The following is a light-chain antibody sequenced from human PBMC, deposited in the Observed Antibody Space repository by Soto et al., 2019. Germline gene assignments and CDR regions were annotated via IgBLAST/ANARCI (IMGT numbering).Light chain of an antibody. J-gene: IGKJ5*01. Sequence: EIVMTQSPATLSVSPGERVTLSCRSSQGVGSTLAWYRQQPGQAPRLLIYDAYIRATGVPARFSGSGSGTEFTLTISSLQSEDFGVYYCQQYNNWPPITFGQGTRLEIK. CDR3: QQYNNWPPIT. CDR2: DAY. CDR1: QGVGST. V-gene: IGKV3-15*01.